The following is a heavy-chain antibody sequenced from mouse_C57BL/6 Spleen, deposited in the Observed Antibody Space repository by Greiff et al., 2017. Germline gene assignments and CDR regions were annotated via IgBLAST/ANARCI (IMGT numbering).Heavy chain of an antibody. J-gene: IGHJ4*01. CDR1: GFTFTDYY. CDR2: IRNKANGYTT. CDR3: ARYPYDYDPYYYAMDY. Sequence: EVKLVESGGGLVQPGGSLSLSCAASGFTFTDYYMSWVRQPPGKALEWLGFIRNKANGYTTEYSASVKGRFTISRDNSQSILYLQMNALRAEDSATYYCARYPYDYDPYYYAMDYWGQGTSVTVSS. V-gene: IGHV7-3*01. D-gene: IGHD2-4*01.